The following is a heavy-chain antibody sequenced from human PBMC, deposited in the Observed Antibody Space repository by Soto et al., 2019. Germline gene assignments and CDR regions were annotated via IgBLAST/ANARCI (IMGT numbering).Heavy chain of an antibody. J-gene: IGHJ4*02. Sequence: SVKVSCKASGGTFSSYTISWVRQAPGQGLEWIGKINPILGRANYAQKFRGRVTMARDTSTSTVYMDLSSLISDDTAVYYCARDLAAADYWGQGTLVTVSS. CDR2: INPILGRA. CDR3: ARDLAAADY. CDR1: GGTFSSYT. V-gene: IGHV1-69*08. D-gene: IGHD6-13*01.